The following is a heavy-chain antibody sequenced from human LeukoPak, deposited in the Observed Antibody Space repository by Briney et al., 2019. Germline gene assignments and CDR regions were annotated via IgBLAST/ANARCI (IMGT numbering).Heavy chain of an antibody. CDR2: IYYSGST. CDR1: GGSIGISSYY. V-gene: IGHV4-39*01. Sequence: SETLSLTCTVSGGSIGISSYYWGWIRQPPGKGLEWIGSIYYSGSTYYNPSLKSRVTISVDTSKNQFSLKLSSVTAADTAVYYCATQLGARFDPWGQGTLVTVSS. D-gene: IGHD1-26*01. J-gene: IGHJ5*02. CDR3: ATQLGARFDP.